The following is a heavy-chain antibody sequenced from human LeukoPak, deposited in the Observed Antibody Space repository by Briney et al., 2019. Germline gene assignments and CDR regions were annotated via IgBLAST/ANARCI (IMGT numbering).Heavy chain of an antibody. CDR2: ITSYRRDT. CDR3: AKDIGSYYDY. J-gene: IGHJ4*02. V-gene: IGHV3-23*01. CDR1: GFTFSNYA. D-gene: IGHD3-10*01. Sequence: GGSLRLSCEASGFTFSNYAMNWVRQTPGKGLEWVSSITSYRRDTYYADSVKGRFTISRDNSKNTLYLEMNSLRAEDTAVYYCAKDIGSYYDYWGQGILVTVSS.